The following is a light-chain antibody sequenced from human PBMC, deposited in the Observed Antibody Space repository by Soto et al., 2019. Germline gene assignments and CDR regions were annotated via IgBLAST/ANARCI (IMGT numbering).Light chain of an antibody. Sequence: DIQMTQSPTSVSASVGDSVTITCRVSQSISSYLNWYQHKPGKAPKLLIYAASSLQSGVPSRFSGSGSGTDFTLTISTLQPEDFATYYCHQTFSTRSWTFGQGTKVDI. CDR2: AAS. CDR1: QSISSY. CDR3: HQTFSTRSWT. J-gene: IGKJ1*01. V-gene: IGKV1-39*01.